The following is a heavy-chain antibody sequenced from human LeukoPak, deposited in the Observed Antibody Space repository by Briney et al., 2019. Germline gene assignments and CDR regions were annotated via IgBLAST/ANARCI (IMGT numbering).Heavy chain of an antibody. J-gene: IGHJ4*02. V-gene: IGHV4-34*01. CDR1: GGSISSYY. Sequence: SETLSLTCTVSGGSISSYYWSWIRQPPGKGLEWIGEINHSGSTNYNPSLKSRVTISVDTSKNQFSLKLSSVTAADTAVYYCARHPVFRGMFDYWGQGTLVTVSS. CDR3: ARHPVFRGMFDY. CDR2: INHSGST. D-gene: IGHD1-14*01.